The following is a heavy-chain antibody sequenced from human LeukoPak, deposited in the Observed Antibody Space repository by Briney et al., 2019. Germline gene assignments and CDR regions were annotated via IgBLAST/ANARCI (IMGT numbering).Heavy chain of an antibody. CDR1: GYTFTGYY. V-gene: IGHV1-2*02. D-gene: IGHD5-18*01. CDR2: INPNSGGT. CDR3: ARAPPPRGSSWWYFDL. Sequence: GASVKVSCKASGYTFTGYYMHGVRQAPGQGLEWMGWINPNSGGTNYAQKIQGRVTMTRDTSISTAYMELSRLRSDDTAVYYCARAPPPRGSSWWYFDLWGRGTLVTVSS. J-gene: IGHJ2*01.